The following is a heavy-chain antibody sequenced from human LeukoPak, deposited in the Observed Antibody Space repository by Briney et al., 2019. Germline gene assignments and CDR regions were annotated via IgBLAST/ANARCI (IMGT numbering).Heavy chain of an antibody. CDR1: GFTFSSYS. J-gene: IGHJ4*02. CDR3: ARGNIQLWFSCEPIHFDY. CDR2: ISSSSSYI. D-gene: IGHD5-18*01. Sequence: GGSLRLSCAASGFTFSSYSMNWVRQAPGKGLEWVSSISSSSSYIYYADSVKGRFTISRDNAKNSLYLQMNSLRAEDTAVYYCARGNIQLWFSCEPIHFDYWGQGTLVTVSS. V-gene: IGHV3-21*01.